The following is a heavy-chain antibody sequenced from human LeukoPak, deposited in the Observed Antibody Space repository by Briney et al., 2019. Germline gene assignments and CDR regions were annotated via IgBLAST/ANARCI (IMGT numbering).Heavy chain of an antibody. V-gene: IGHV1-18*01. CDR1: NYTFTSYG. D-gene: IGHD3-10*01. CDR3: ARDGSGVWFDY. J-gene: IGHJ4*02. Sequence: ASVKVSCKAPNYTFTSYGISWVRQAPGQGLEWMAWINAYNGDTNYAQKFQGRVTLTTETSTSTAYMELRSLRSDDTAVYFCARDGSGVWFDYWGQGTLVTVSS. CDR2: INAYNGDT.